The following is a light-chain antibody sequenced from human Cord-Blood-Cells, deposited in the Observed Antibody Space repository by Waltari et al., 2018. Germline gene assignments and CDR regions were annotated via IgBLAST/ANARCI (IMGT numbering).Light chain of an antibody. CDR3: QQYNSYPYT. J-gene: IGKJ2*01. CDR1: QSISSW. Sequence: DIQITQSPSTLSASVGDSITITCRASQSISSWLAWYPQKPGKAPKLLIYDASSLESGVPSWFSGSGSGTEFTLTISSLQPDDFATYYCQQYNSYPYTFGQGTKLEIK. V-gene: IGKV1-5*01. CDR2: DAS.